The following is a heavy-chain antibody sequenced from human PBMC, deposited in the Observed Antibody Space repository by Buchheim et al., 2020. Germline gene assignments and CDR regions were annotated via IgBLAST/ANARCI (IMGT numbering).Heavy chain of an antibody. J-gene: IGHJ6*02. Sequence: EVQLVESGGGLVQPGGSLRLSCAASGFTFSSYEMNWVRQAPGKGLEWVSYISSSGSTTYYADSVKGRFTISRDNAKNSLYLQMNSLRAEDTAVYYCARDRVTIFGVVTSYGMDVWGQGTT. CDR1: GFTFSSYE. V-gene: IGHV3-48*03. D-gene: IGHD3-3*01. CDR2: ISSSGSTT. CDR3: ARDRVTIFGVVTSYGMDV.